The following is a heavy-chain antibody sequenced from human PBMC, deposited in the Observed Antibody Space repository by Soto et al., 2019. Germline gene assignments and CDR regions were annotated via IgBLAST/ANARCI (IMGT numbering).Heavy chain of an antibody. V-gene: IGHV3-23*01. D-gene: IGHD6-13*01. CDR3: AKSPAAGTAYYFDY. J-gene: IGHJ4*02. CDR1: GFTFSSYA. CDR2: ISGSGGST. Sequence: GGSLRLSCAASGFTFSSYAMSWVRQAPGKGLEWVSAISGSGGSTYYADSVKGRFTISGDNSKNTLYLQMNSLRAEDTAVYYCAKSPAAGTAYYFDYWGQGTLVTVSS.